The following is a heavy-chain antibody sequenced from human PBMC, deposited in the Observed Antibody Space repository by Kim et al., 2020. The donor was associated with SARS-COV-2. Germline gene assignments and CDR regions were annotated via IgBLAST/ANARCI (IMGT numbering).Heavy chain of an antibody. V-gene: IGHV3-48*03. CDR2: ISSSGSTI. D-gene: IGHD5-18*01. CDR3: AREGNVDTAMVGPRYYYYYYYMDV. CDR1: GFTFSSYE. Sequence: GGSLRLSCAASGFTFSSYEMNWVRQAPGKGLEWVSYISSSGSTIYYADSVKGRFTISRDNAKNSLYLQMNSLRAEDTAVYYCAREGNVDTAMVGPRYYYYYYYMDVWGQGTTVTVSS. J-gene: IGHJ6*03.